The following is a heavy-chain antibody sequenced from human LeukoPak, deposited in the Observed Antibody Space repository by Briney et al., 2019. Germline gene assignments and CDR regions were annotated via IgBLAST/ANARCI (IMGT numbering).Heavy chain of an antibody. D-gene: IGHD3-3*01. CDR2: INWNGGST. CDR1: GFTFNDYG. CDR3: ASARRGRFWSGYYPFDY. J-gene: IGHJ4*02. Sequence: PGGSLRLSCAASGFTFNDYGMSWVRQAPGKGLEWVSGINWNGGSTGYADSVKGRFTFSRDNAKNSLYLQMNSLRAEDTALYYCASARRGRFWSGYYPFDYWGQGTLDTVSS. V-gene: IGHV3-20*04.